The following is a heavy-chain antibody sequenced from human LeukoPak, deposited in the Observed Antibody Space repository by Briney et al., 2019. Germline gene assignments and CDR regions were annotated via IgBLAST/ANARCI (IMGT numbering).Heavy chain of an antibody. CDR3: ARDSPRGSSWYQLSPPFDY. V-gene: IGHV3-30*02. D-gene: IGHD6-13*01. CDR2: IQYDGSKT. Sequence: GGSLRLSCAASGFTFSSYGMHWVRQTPGKGLEWVAFIQYDGSKTYYTDSVKGRFTISRDNSKNTLYLQMNSLRAEDTAVYYCARDSPRGSSWYQLSPPFDYWGQGTLVTVSS. J-gene: IGHJ4*02. CDR1: GFTFSSYG.